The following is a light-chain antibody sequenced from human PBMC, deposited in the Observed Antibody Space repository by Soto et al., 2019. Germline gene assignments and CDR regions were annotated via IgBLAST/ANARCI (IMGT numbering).Light chain of an antibody. Sequence: EIVLTQSPATLSLSPGEKDTISCRASQSVSSYLAWYQQKPGQAPRLLIYDSSNRATGIPARFSGSGFGTDFTLTISSLEPEDFAVYYCQQRSNWSLTFGGGTKVDIK. CDR3: QQRSNWSLT. CDR2: DSS. CDR1: QSVSSY. V-gene: IGKV3-11*01. J-gene: IGKJ4*01.